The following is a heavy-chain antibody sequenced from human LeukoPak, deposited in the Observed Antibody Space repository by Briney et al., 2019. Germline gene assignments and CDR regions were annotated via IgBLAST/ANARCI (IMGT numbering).Heavy chain of an antibody. J-gene: IGHJ6*04. CDR1: GFTFSDHY. CDR2: ISSSSSTI. Sequence: RTGGSLRLSCAASGFTFSDHYMDWVRQAPGKGLEWVSYISSSSSTIYYADSVKGRFTISRDNAKNSLYLQMNSLRAEDTAVYYCAELGITMIGGVWGKGTTVTISS. CDR3: AELGITMIGGV. D-gene: IGHD3-10*02. V-gene: IGHV3-11*04.